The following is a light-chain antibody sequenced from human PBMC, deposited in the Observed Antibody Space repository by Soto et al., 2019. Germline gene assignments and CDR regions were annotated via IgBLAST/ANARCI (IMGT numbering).Light chain of an antibody. CDR2: DAS. J-gene: IGKJ2*01. CDR1: QSVSTGY. Sequence: EIVLTQSPGTLSLSPGERATLSCRASQSVSTGYLAWYQQKPGQAPRLLTYDASSRATGIPDRFSGSGSGTDFTLTISRLEPEDFAGYYCQQYGSSSYTFGQGTKLEIK. V-gene: IGKV3-20*01. CDR3: QQYGSSSYT.